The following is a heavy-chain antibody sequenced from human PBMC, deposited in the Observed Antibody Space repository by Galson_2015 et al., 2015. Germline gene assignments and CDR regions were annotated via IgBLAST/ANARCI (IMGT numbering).Heavy chain of an antibody. CDR1: GYTFTSYA. V-gene: IGHV7-4-1*02. CDR3: ARERLFYPWAITMVQGVTHDANYYYMDV. Sequence: SVKVSCKASGYTFTSYAMNWVRQAPGQGLEWMGWINTNTGNPTYAQGFTGRFVFSLDTSVSTTYLQISSLKAEDTAVYYCARERLFYPWAITMVQGVTHDANYYYMDVWGKGTTVTVSS. D-gene: IGHD3-10*01. CDR2: INTNTGNP. J-gene: IGHJ6*03.